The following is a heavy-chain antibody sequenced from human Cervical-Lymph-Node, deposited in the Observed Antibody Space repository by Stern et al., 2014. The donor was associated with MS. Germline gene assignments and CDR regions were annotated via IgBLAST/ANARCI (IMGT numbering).Heavy chain of an antibody. CDR1: GFTFSTYA. CDR3: ARVQAAFREDGIFDH. J-gene: IGHJ4*02. V-gene: IGHV3-30*04. Sequence: VQLVESGGGVVQPGRSLRLSCAASGFTFSTYALHCVRQAPGQGLGWVAVFSSDGLNTVYADSVKGRFIISINNSKNTLYLQMNSLRLEDTAVCYCARVQAAFREDGIFDHWGQGTLVTVSS. CDR2: FSSDGLNT.